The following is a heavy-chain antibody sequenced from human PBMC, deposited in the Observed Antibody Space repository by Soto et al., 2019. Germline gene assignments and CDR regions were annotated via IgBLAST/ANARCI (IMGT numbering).Heavy chain of an antibody. D-gene: IGHD3-22*01. CDR3: AREKYDSSGYDNY. CDR2: IYSGGST. CDR1: GFTVSSNY. J-gene: IGHJ4*02. Sequence: LRLSCAASGFTVSSNYMSWVRQAPGKGLEWVSVIYSGGSTYYADSVKGRFTISRDNSKNTLYLQMNSLRAEDTAVYYCAREKYDSSGYDNYWGQGTLVTVSS. V-gene: IGHV3-53*01.